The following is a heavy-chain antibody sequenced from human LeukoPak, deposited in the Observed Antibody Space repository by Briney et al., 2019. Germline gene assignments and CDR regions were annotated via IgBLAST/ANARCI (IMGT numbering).Heavy chain of an antibody. CDR1: GGTFSSYA. CDR2: ISAYNGNT. D-gene: IGHD5-18*01. Sequence: ASVKVSCKASGGTFSSYAISWVRQAPGQGLEWMGWISAYNGNTNYAQKLQGRVTMTTDTSTSTAYMELRSLRSDDTAVYYCARFSDTAMAHFDYWGQGTLVTVSS. V-gene: IGHV1-18*01. J-gene: IGHJ4*02. CDR3: ARFSDTAMAHFDY.